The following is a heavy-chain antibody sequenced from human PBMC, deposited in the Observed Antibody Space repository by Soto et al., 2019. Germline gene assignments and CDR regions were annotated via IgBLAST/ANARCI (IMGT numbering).Heavy chain of an antibody. CDR2: IYTSGST. V-gene: IGHV4-4*07. Sequence: PSETLSLTCTVSGDSINSYYRSWIRQPAGKEREWSGRIYTSGSTNYNPSLKSRVTMLVDTSKNQFFLKLNSVTDPDTAFYYCARELMTYYDFWSGSNPAGMDVWGQGTRVTVSS. D-gene: IGHD3-3*01. J-gene: IGHJ6*02. CDR1: GDSINSYY. CDR3: ARELMTYYDFWSGSNPAGMDV.